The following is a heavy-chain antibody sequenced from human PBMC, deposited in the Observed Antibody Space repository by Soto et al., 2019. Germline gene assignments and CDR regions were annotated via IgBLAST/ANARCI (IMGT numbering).Heavy chain of an antibody. CDR2: MNPNSGNT. V-gene: IGHV1-8*01. CDR3: ARGKENSSSWYGWGYYYYYYYMDV. Sequence: ASVKVSCKASGYTFTSYDINWVRQATGRGLEWMGWMNPNSGNTGYAQKFQGRVTMTRNTSISTAYMELSSLRSEDTAVYYCARGKENSSSWYGWGYYYYYYYMDVWGKGTTVTVSS. J-gene: IGHJ6*03. CDR1: GYTFTSYD. D-gene: IGHD6-13*01.